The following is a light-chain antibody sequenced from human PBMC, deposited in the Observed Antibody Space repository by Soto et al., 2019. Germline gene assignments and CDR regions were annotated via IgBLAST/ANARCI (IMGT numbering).Light chain of an antibody. J-gene: IGKJ1*01. Sequence: DIQMTQAPPTLSVSIGNRVTITCRASQSVSWWLAWYQQKPGKAPKLLIYAASSLQSGVPSRFSGSGSGTEFTLTISSLQPDDFGTYYCQQYDAFSWTFGQGTKVDI. V-gene: IGKV1-5*01. CDR1: QSVSWW. CDR3: QQYDAFSWT. CDR2: AAS.